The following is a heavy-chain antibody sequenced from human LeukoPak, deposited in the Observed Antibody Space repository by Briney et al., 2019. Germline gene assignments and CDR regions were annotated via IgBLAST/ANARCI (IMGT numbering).Heavy chain of an antibody. V-gene: IGHV3-66*01. CDR3: ARGYDLNWFDP. CDR2: IYSGGST. Sequence: PGGSLRLSCADSGFTVSSNYMRWVRQAPGKGLEWVSVIYSGGSTHYADSVKGRFTISRDNSKNTLYLQMNSLRAEDTAVYYCARGYDLNWFDPWGQGTLVTVSS. J-gene: IGHJ5*02. D-gene: IGHD3-3*01. CDR1: GFTVSSNY.